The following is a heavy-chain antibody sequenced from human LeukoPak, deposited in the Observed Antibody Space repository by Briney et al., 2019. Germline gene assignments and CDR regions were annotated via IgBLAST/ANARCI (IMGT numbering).Heavy chain of an antibody. V-gene: IGHV3-20*04. CDR2: INWNGIST. CDR3: AKAGEYSSSHNDY. D-gene: IGHD6-6*01. Sequence: GGSLRLSCAASGFTFDDYGMSWVRQAPGKGLEWVSGINWNGISTHYADSVKGRFTISRDNAKNSLYLQMNSLRAEDTAVYYCAKAGEYSSSHNDYWGQGTLVTVSS. CDR1: GFTFDDYG. J-gene: IGHJ4*02.